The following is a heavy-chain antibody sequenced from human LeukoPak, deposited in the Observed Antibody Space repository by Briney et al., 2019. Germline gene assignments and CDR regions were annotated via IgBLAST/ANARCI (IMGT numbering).Heavy chain of an antibody. CDR1: GFTFSSYA. CDR3: AKYFFWDDFWSGSHDAFDI. CDR2: ISGSGGST. Sequence: GGSLRLSCAASGFTFSSYAMSWVRQAPGKGLEWVSAISGSGGSTYYADSVKGRFTISRDNSKNTLYLQMNSLRAEDTAVYYCAKYFFWDDFWSGSHDAFDIWGQGTMVTVSS. V-gene: IGHV3-23*01. D-gene: IGHD3-3*01. J-gene: IGHJ3*02.